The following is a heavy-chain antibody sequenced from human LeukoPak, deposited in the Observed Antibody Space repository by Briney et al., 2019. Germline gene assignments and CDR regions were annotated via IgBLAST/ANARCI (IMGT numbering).Heavy chain of an antibody. D-gene: IGHD3-10*01. J-gene: IGHJ4*02. Sequence: ASVKVSCKASGYTFTGYYMHWVRQAPGQGLEWMGWINPNSGGTNYAQKFQGRVTMTRDTSISTAYMELSRLRSDDTAVYYCARVRPVPFYYFDYWGQGTLVTVSS. CDR1: GYTFTGYY. V-gene: IGHV1-2*02. CDR3: ARVRPVPFYYFDY. CDR2: INPNSGGT.